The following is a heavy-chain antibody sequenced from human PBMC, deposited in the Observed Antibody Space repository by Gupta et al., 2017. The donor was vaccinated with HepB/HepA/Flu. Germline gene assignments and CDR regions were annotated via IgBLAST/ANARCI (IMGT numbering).Heavy chain of an antibody. CDR2: MNPNSGNT. V-gene: IGHV1-8*01. Sequence: QVQLVQSGAEVKKPGASVKVSCKASGYTFTSYDINWVRQATGQGLEWMGWMNPNSGNTGYAQKFQGRVTMTRNTSISTAYMELSSLRSEDTAVYYCARGWAFFGVVTPLHVDYWGQGTLVTVSS. CDR1: GYTFTSYD. J-gene: IGHJ4*02. D-gene: IGHD3-3*01. CDR3: ARGWAFFGVVTPLHVDY.